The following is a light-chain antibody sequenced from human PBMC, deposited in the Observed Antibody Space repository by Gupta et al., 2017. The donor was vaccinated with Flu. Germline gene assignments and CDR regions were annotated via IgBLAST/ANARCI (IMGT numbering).Light chain of an antibody. Sequence: DIKMTQSPSSLYASVGDRVTIACRSSPRIGTYLNWYQQKEGKAPKLLIYSASSLQPGVPSRFSGSGSGTDFTLSISSLQPDDFATYYCQQSDVTPLTFGGGTKLEFK. V-gene: IGKV1-39*01. CDR2: SAS. J-gene: IGKJ4*01. CDR3: QQSDVTPLT. CDR1: PRIGTY.